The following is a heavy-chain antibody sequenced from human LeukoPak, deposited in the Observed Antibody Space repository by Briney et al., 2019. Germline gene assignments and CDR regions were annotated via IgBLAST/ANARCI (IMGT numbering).Heavy chain of an antibody. D-gene: IGHD3-9*01. CDR2: ISTYNGNT. Sequence: ASVKVSCKASGYAFDSYGLTWVRQAPGQGPEWMGWISTYNGNTIYAQKLQGRVSMTTDTSTKTAYMEVRSLRSDDTAVYFCARDILTGNALGHWGQGTQVTVSS. CDR3: ARDILTGNALGH. CDR1: GYAFDSYG. J-gene: IGHJ4*02. V-gene: IGHV1-18*04.